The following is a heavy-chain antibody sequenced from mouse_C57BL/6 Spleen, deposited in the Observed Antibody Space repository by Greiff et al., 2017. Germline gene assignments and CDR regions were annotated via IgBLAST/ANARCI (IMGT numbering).Heavy chain of an antibody. Sequence: EVMLVESVAELVRPGASVKLSCTASGFNIKNTYMHWVKQRPEQGLEWIGRIDPANGNTKYAPKFQGKATITADTSSNTAYLQLSSLTSEDTAIYYCARDSYYYGSSYYFDYWGQGTTLTVSS. J-gene: IGHJ2*01. D-gene: IGHD1-1*01. V-gene: IGHV14-3*01. CDR2: IDPANGNT. CDR1: GFNIKNTY. CDR3: ARDSYYYGSSYYFDY.